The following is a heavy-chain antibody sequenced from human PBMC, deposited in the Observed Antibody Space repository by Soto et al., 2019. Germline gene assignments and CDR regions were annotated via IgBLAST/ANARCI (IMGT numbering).Heavy chain of an antibody. D-gene: IGHD3-10*01. CDR3: ARGPSRDHADY. Sequence: QVQLQESGPGLVKPSQTLSLTCTVSGGSISNVNYCWSWIRQPPDKGLEWIGHIYNGGSTYNNPSLSSPVTTPVYTSKIQFSLPLSSFTAAGTSVYSCARGPSRDHADYWGQGTLVTVSS. V-gene: IGHV4-30-4*01. J-gene: IGHJ4*02. CDR2: IYNGGST. CDR1: GGSISNVNYC.